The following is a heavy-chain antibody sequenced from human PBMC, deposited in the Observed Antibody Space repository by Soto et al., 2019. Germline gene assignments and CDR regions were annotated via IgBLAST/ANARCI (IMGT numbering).Heavy chain of an antibody. J-gene: IGHJ4*02. CDR2: ISGSGGST. V-gene: IGHV3-23*01. D-gene: IGHD1-26*01. CDR3: ARSGNYRLDC. CDR1: GFTFSSYA. Sequence: GGSLRLSCAGSGFTFSSYAMSWVRQAPGKGLEWVSAISGSGGSTYYADSVKGRFTISRDTSKNTLYLQMNSLRAEDTAVYYCARSGNYRLDCWGKGTLVTVCS.